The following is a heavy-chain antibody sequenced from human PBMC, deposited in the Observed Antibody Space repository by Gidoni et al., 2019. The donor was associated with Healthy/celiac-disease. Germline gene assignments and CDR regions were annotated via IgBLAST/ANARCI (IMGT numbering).Heavy chain of an antibody. CDR3: TTAPPARGDWDY. CDR2: IKSKTDGGTT. V-gene: IGHV3-15*01. Sequence: EVQLVESGGGLVKPGGSLRLSCAASGFTFSNAWMSWVRQAPGKGLEWVGRIKSKTDGGTTDYAAPVKGRFIISRDDSKNTLYLQMNSLKTEDTAVYYCTTAPPARGDWDYWGQGTLVTVSS. D-gene: IGHD2-21*02. CDR1: GFTFSNAW. J-gene: IGHJ4*02.